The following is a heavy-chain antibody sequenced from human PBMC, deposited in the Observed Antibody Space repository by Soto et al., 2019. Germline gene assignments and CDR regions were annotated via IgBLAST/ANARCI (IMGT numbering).Heavy chain of an antibody. CDR3: ARAVGPSDY. Sequence: QVQLVESGGGVVQPGRSLRLSCAASGFIFSTYGIQWVRQAPGKGLEWVAVIWYDGSNKYYADSVKGRFTISRDNSKNTLYLQMNSLRAEDTAVYYCARAVGPSDYWGQGTLVTVSS. D-gene: IGHD1-26*01. CDR2: IWYDGSNK. V-gene: IGHV3-33*01. CDR1: GFIFSTYG. J-gene: IGHJ4*02.